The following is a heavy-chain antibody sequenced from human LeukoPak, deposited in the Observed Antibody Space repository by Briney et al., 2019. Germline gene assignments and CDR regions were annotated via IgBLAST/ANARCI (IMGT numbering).Heavy chain of an antibody. V-gene: IGHV4-59*12. CDR2: IYYSGSV. CDR3: ARDLGNNWVDY. Sequence: SETLSLTCTVSGGSISSYYWSWIRQPPGKGLEWIGYIYYSGSVNDNPSLKRRITISVDTSKNQFSLKLSSVTDADTVVYYCARDLGNNWVDYWGQGTPVTVSS. J-gene: IGHJ4*02. CDR1: GGSISSYY. D-gene: IGHD1-20*01.